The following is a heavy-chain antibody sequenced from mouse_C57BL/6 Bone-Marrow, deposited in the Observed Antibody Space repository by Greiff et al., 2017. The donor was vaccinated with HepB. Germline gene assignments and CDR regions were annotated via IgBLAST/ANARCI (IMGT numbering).Heavy chain of an antibody. J-gene: IGHJ3*01. D-gene: IGHD2-2*01. V-gene: IGHV5-17*01. CDR2: ISSGSSTI. CDR1: GFTFSDYG. Sequence: EVKLQESGGGLVKPGGSLKLSCAASGFTFSDYGMHWVRQAPEKGLEWVAYISSGSSTIYYADTVKGRFTISRDNAKNTLFLQMTSLRSEDTAMYYCARQDGYAWFAYWGQGTLVTVSA. CDR3: ARQDGYAWFAY.